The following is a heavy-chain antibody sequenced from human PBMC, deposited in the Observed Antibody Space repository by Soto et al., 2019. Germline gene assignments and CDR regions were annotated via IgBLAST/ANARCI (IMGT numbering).Heavy chain of an antibody. D-gene: IGHD2-15*01. CDR1: GFTVSSKY. CDR3: ARDEVHCGCGSCYGVPRDV. V-gene: IGHV3-66*01. J-gene: IGHJ6*04. Sequence: EVQLVESGGDLVQPGGSLRLSCAASGFTVSSKYMSWVRQAPGKGLEWVSLIHSGGSTFYADSVKGRFTISRDNSKNTLYLHMDSLRAEETAVYNCARDEVHCGCGSCYGVPRDVWGNWNTVSVSS. CDR2: IHSGGST.